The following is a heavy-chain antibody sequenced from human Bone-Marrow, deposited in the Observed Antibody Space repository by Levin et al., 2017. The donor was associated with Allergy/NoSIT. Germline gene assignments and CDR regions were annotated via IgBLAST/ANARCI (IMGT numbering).Heavy chain of an antibody. CDR1: GFSFADYA. CDR2: ISWNGNSI. J-gene: IGHJ5*02. V-gene: IGHV3-9*01. D-gene: IGHD4-17*01. Sequence: AGGSLRLSCAASGFSFADYAMHWVRQAPGKGLEWVSVISWNGNSINYAGSVKGRFTISRDNAKNSLYLQMNSLRPEDTALYYCAKDPYGEYVGVEWFDPWGQGTLVTVSS. CDR3: AKDPYGEYVGVEWFDP.